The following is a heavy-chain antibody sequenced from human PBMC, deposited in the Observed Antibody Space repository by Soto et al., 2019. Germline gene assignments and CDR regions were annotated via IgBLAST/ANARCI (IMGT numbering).Heavy chain of an antibody. V-gene: IGHV4-31*03. D-gene: IGHD2-15*01. Sequence: SETLSLTSPFSGFSISSGGYYWSWIRQHPGKGLEWIGYIYYSGSTYYNPSLKSRVTISVDTSKNQFSLKLSSVTAADTAVYYCARDGYCSGGSCYYPIDYWGQGTLVTVSS. CDR1: GFSISSGGYY. J-gene: IGHJ4*02. CDR2: IYYSGST. CDR3: ARDGYCSGGSCYYPIDY.